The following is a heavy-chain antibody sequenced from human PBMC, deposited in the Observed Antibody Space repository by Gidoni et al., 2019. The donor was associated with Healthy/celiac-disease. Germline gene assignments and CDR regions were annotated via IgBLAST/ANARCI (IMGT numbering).Heavy chain of an antibody. Sequence: QVQLVQPGAEVKKPGASVKASCKASGYTFTSYGISRVRQAPGQGLEWMGWISAYNGNTNYAQKLQGRVTMTTDTSTSTAYMELRSLRSDDTAVYYCARSLQDYGGNEPLGYWGQGTLVTVSS. V-gene: IGHV1-18*01. D-gene: IGHD4-17*01. CDR2: ISAYNGNT. CDR1: GYTFTSYG. CDR3: ARSLQDYGGNEPLGY. J-gene: IGHJ4*02.